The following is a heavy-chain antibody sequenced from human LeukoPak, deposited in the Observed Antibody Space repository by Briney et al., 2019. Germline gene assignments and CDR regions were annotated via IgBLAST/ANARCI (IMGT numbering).Heavy chain of an antibody. J-gene: IGHJ4*02. CDR2: ISWNSGSI. Sequence: KPGGSLRLSCAASGFTFDDYAMHWVRHAPGKGLEWVSGISWNSGSIGYADSVKGRFTISRDNAKNSLYLQMNSLRAEDTALYYCAKADGYYYDSSGKLNYWGQGTLVTVSS. CDR1: GFTFDDYA. D-gene: IGHD3-22*01. CDR3: AKADGYYYDSSGKLNY. V-gene: IGHV3-9*01.